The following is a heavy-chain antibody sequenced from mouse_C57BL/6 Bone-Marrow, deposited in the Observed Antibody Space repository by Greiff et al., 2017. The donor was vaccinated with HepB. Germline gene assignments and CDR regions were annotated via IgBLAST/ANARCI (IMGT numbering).Heavy chain of an antibody. V-gene: IGHV5-2*01. J-gene: IGHJ4*01. D-gene: IGHD2-4*01. CDR1: EYAFPSHD. Sequence: EVQVVESGGGLVQPGESLKLSCESNEYAFPSHDMSWVRKTPEKRLELVAAINSDGGSTYYPDTMEKRFTISRDNTKKTLYLQMSSLRSEDTALYYCARRDYGVSYAMDYWGQGTSVTVSS. CDR2: INSDGGST. CDR3: ARRDYGVSYAMDY.